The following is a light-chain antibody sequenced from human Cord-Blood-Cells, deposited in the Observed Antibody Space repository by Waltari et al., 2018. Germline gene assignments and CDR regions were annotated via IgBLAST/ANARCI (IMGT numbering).Light chain of an antibody. V-gene: IGLV1-51*01. CDR3: GTWDSSLSAGV. J-gene: IGLJ3*02. Sequence: QSVLTQPPSVSAAPGQKVTIPCPGSSSNIGNNYVSWYQKLPGTAPKLLIYDNNKRPSGIPDRFSGSKSCPSATLGITGRQTWDEADYYCGTWDSSLSAGVFGGGTKLTVL. CDR2: DNN. CDR1: SSNIGNNY.